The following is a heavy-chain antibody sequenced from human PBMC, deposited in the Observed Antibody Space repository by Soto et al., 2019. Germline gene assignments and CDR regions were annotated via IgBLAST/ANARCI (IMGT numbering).Heavy chain of an antibody. CDR1: GDSITNNHW. CDR2: IYHTGIA. CDR3: VSKVGPYYYGLDV. J-gene: IGHJ6*02. V-gene: IGHV4-4*02. Sequence: PSETLSLTCTVYGDSITNNHWWSWVRQPPGKGPELIGEIYHTGIANYTPSLESRVAFSVDKSKNQFSLSLTSVTAADKAVDYCVSKVGPYYYGLDVWGQGTTVTVSS. D-gene: IGHD1-26*01.